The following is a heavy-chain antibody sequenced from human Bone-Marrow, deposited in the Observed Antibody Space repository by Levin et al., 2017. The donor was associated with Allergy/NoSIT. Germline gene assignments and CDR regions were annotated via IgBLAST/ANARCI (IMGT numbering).Heavy chain of an antibody. CDR3: ARILTSNWFDP. J-gene: IGHJ5*02. CDR2: IYYSGST. Sequence: SQTLSLTCTVSGGSISSSSYYWGWIRQPPGKGLEWIGSIYYSGSTYYNPSLKSRVTISVDTSKNQFSLKLSSVTAADTAVYYCARILTSNWFDPWGQGTLVTVSS. D-gene: IGHD3-9*01. V-gene: IGHV4-39*01. CDR1: GGSISSSSYY.